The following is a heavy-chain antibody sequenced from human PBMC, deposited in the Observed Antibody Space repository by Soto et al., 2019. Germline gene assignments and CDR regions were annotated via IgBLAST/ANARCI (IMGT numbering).Heavy chain of an antibody. J-gene: IGHJ6*02. D-gene: IGHD6-13*01. CDR2: ISAYNGNT. CDR3: ARRRPSSPYYYVMDV. V-gene: IGHV1-18*01. Sequence: ASVKVSCKASGYTFTSYGISWVRQAPGQGLEWMGWISAYNGNTNYAQKLQGRVTMTTDTSTTTAYMELRSLRSDDTAVYYCARRRPSSPYYYVMDVWGQGTTVTVYS. CDR1: GYTFTSYG.